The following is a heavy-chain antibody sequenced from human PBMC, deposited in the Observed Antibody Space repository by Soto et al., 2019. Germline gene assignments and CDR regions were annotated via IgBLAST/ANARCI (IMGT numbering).Heavy chain of an antibody. CDR2: ISGSGGST. Sequence: PWGSIKLSCAASGVTFCSYSMAWVRQAPGKGLEWVSAISGSGGSTYYADSVKGRFTISRDNSKNTLYLQMNSLRAEDTAVYYCAKDAIPTYYDYIWGSYDYWGQGTLVTVSS. CDR3: AKDAIPTYYDYIWGSYDY. V-gene: IGHV3-23*01. CDR1: GVTFCSYS. D-gene: IGHD3-16*01. J-gene: IGHJ4*02.